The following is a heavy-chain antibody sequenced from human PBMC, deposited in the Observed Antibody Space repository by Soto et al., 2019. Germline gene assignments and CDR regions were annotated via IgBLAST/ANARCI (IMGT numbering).Heavy chain of an antibody. CDR1: GYTFTSYY. Sequence: QVQLVQSGAEVKKPGASVKVSCKASGYTFTSYYMHWVRQAPGQGLYWMGIINPSGGSTSYAQKFQGRVTMTRDTSTSTVYMELSSLRSEDTAVYYCARDPRFYYYDSSGYGDYWGQVTLVTVSS. CDR2: INPSGGST. CDR3: ARDPRFYYYDSSGYGDY. V-gene: IGHV1-46*01. D-gene: IGHD3-22*01. J-gene: IGHJ4*02.